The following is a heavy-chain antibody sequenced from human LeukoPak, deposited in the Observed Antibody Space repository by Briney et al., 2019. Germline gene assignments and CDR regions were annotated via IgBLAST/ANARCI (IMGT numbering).Heavy chain of an antibody. CDR2: IKPDGSER. V-gene: IGHV3-7*01. CDR1: GFTFSYYW. CDR3: ARAGSHWHYVY. Sequence: PGGSLRLSCTASGFTFSYYWMSWVRQAPGKGLEWVANIKPDGSERYYVDSVRGRFTISRDNAKNSLSLQMNNLRVEDTAVYYCARAGSHWHYVYWGQGTVVTVSS. J-gene: IGHJ4*02. D-gene: IGHD3-10*01.